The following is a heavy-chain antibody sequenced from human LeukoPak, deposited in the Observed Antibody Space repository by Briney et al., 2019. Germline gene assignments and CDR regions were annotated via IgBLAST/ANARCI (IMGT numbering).Heavy chain of an antibody. J-gene: IGHJ4*02. CDR3: TRVPTRGSGNDY. CDR1: GFTFSGSA. CDR2: IRSKADNYAT. V-gene: IGHV3-73*01. D-gene: IGHD3-10*01. Sequence: GGSLRLSCAASGFTFSGSAIHWVRQASGKGLEWVGRIRSKADNYATGYAASVKGRFTLSRDDSKNTAYLQMNRLKTEDTAVYYCTRVPTRGSGNDYWGQGTQATVSS.